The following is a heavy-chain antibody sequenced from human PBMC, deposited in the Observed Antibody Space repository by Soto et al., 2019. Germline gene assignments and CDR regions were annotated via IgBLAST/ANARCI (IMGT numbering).Heavy chain of an antibody. D-gene: IGHD3-3*01. CDR1: GYTFTSYA. CDR3: ARDSARYYAFWSGYHDRFDY. Sequence: ASVKVSCKASGYTFTSYAMHWVRQAPGQRLEWMGWINAGNGNAKYSQKFQGRVTITRDTSASTAYMELSSLRSEDTAVYYCARDSARYYAFWSGYHDRFDYWGQGTLVTVSS. CDR2: INAGNGNA. J-gene: IGHJ4*02. V-gene: IGHV1-3*01.